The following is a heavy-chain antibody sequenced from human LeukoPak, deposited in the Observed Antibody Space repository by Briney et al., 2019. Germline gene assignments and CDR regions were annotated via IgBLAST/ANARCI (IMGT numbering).Heavy chain of an antibody. CDR3: ARGKVSHYYDSSGYSDY. J-gene: IGHJ4*02. Sequence: GASVKVSCKASGYTFTSYYMHWVRQAPGQGLEWMGIINPSGGSTSYAQKFQGRVTMTRDTSTSTVYMELSSLRSEDTAVYYCARGKVSHYYDSSGYSDYWSQGTLVTVSS. CDR2: INPSGGST. V-gene: IGHV1-46*01. CDR1: GYTFTSYY. D-gene: IGHD3-22*01.